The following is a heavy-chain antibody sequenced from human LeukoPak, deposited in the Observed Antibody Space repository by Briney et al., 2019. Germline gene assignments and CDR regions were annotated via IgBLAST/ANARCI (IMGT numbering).Heavy chain of an antibody. D-gene: IGHD2-15*01. J-gene: IGHJ6*03. Sequence: PSETLSLTCAVYGGSFSGYYWSWIRQPPGKGLEWIGEINHSGSTNYNPSLKSRVTISVDTSKNQFSLKLSSVTAADTAVYYCARPRVRGYSQPPHMDVWGKGTTVTVSS. CDR2: INHSGST. CDR1: GGSFSGYY. V-gene: IGHV4-34*01. CDR3: ARPRVRGYSQPPHMDV.